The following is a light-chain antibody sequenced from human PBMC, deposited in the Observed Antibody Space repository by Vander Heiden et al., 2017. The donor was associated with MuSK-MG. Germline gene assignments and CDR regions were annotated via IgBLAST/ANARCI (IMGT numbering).Light chain of an antibody. Sequence: SYELTQPPPVPVSPGQTASITCSGDKLGDKYACWYQQKPGQSPVLVIYQDSKRPSGIPERFSGSNSGNTATLTISGTQAMDEADNYCQAWDSSTVVFGGGTKLTVL. V-gene: IGLV3-1*01. CDR1: KLGDKY. CDR2: QDS. CDR3: QAWDSSTVV. J-gene: IGLJ2*01.